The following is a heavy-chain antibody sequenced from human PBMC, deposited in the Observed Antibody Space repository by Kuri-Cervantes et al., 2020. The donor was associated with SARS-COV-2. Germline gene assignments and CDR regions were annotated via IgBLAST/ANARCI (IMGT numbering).Heavy chain of an antibody. Sequence: GSLRLSCTVSGYSISSGYYWGWIRQPPGKGLEWIGSIYHSGSTYYNPSLKSRVTMSVDTSKNQFSLKLSSVTAADTAVYYCKVVEYDSFYYYMDVWGKGTTVTVSS. V-gene: IGHV4-38-2*02. D-gene: IGHD3-3*01. J-gene: IGHJ6*03. CDR3: KVVEYDSFYYYMDV. CDR2: IYHSGST. CDR1: GYSISSGYY.